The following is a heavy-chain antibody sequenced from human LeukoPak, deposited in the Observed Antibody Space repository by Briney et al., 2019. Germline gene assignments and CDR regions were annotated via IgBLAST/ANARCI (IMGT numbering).Heavy chain of an antibody. V-gene: IGHV3-30-3*01. CDR3: ARPSYSSSSDVDY. Sequence: GGSLRLSCSASGFTFRAYAMHWVRQAPGKGLEWVAVISYDGNIEYYADSVKGRFTISRDNPKNTLYLQMNSLRAEDTAVYYCARPSYSSSSDVDYWGQGTLVTVSS. CDR1: GFTFRAYA. CDR2: ISYDGNIE. J-gene: IGHJ4*02. D-gene: IGHD6-6*01.